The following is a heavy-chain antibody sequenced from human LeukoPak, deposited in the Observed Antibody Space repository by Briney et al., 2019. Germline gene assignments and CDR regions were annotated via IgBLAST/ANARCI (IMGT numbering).Heavy chain of an antibody. V-gene: IGHV3-74*01. Sequence: PGGSLRLSCAASGFTFSSYWMHWVRQVPGKGLVWVARINPGGGSITYADSVKGRFTISRDNAKNTLYLQMDSLRAEDTGVYYCARSNQADDYWGQGTLVTVSS. CDR2: INPGGGSI. CDR1: GFTFSSYW. J-gene: IGHJ4*02. D-gene: IGHD1-14*01. CDR3: ARSNQADDY.